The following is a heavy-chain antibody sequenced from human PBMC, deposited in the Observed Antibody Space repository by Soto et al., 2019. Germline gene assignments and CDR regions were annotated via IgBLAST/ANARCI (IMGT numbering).Heavy chain of an antibody. CDR2: INPKSGGT. CDR1: GYIFTGYY. CDR3: ARDSGSSSYTFDP. D-gene: IGHD6-13*01. V-gene: IGHV1-2*04. Sequence: VASVKVSCKASGYIFTGYYMHWVRQAPGQGLEWMGWINPKSGGTNYAQKFQGWVTMTRDTSISTAYMELSRLRSDDTAVYYCARDSGSSSYTFDPWGQGTLVTVSS. J-gene: IGHJ5*02.